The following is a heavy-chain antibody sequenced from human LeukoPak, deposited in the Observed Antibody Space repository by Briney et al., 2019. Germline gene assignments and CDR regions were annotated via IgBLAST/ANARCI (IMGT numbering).Heavy chain of an antibody. J-gene: IGHJ4*02. CDR1: GVSLSSHG. V-gene: IGHV3-33*01. CDR2: TWSDSRSE. Sequence: GGSLRLSCVVSGVSLSSHGMHWVRQAPGKGLEWLTFTWSDSRSEYYADSVKGRFTVSRDNSKNTVYLQINSLRVEDTAVYYCARDRGNDYFDSWGQGTLVTVSS. CDR3: ARDRGNDYFDS.